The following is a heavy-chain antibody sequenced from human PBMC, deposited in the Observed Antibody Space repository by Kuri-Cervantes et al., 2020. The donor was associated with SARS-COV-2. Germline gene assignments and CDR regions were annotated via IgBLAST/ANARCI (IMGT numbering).Heavy chain of an antibody. Sequence: GGSLRLSCAASGFTFSSYWMSWVRQAPGKGLEWVANIKQDGREKYYMDSLRGRFTISRDNAKNSLHLQMSNLRAEDTAIYYCARVQLGFWSRFDPWGQGTLVTVSS. D-gene: IGHD3-3*01. V-gene: IGHV3-7*01. CDR1: GFTFSSYW. J-gene: IGHJ5*02. CDR3: ARVQLGFWSRFDP. CDR2: IKQDGREK.